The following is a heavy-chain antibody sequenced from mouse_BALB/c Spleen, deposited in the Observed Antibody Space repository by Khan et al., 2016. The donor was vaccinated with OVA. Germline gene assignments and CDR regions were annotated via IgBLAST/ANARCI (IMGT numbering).Heavy chain of an antibody. V-gene: IGHV1-4*01. Sequence: QMQLEESGAELARPGASVKMSCKASGYTFTSNTMHWIKQRPGQGLEWIGYINPRSGYTIYTQKFTDKATLTADISSSTAYMQLSILTTDDSAVYYCAKRTKDYAMDYWGQGTSVTVSS. J-gene: IGHJ4*01. D-gene: IGHD2-14*01. CDR1: GYTFTSNT. CDR2: INPRSGYT. CDR3: AKRTKDYAMDY.